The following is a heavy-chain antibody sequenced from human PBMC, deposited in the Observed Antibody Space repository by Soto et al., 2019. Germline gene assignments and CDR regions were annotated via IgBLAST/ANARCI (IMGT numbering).Heavy chain of an antibody. D-gene: IGHD6-6*01. CDR1: GYIFTDSH. Sequence: QVQLVQSGTEVKKPGASVKVSCKASGYIFTDSHIHWVRQASGQGLEWLGWINPKTGDTHYSQKFQGRNLLTRETAISTDYMELTNLTSDHTAVSYCERHPPRFFTSSPEGAALWGQRTLVTVSS. CDR3: ERHPPRFFTSSPEGAAL. V-gene: IGHV1-2*02. J-gene: IGHJ4*02. CDR2: INPKTGDT.